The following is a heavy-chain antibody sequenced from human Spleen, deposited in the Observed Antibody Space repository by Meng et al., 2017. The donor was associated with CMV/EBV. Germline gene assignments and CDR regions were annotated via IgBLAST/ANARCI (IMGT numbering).Heavy chain of an antibody. J-gene: IGHJ4*02. CDR1: YY. D-gene: IGHD2-2*01. CDR3: AREYAGDCSSTSCYRRRGFYFDY. V-gene: IGHV4-34*01. CDR2: INHSGST. Sequence: YYWSWIRQPPGKGLEWIGEINHSGSTNYNPSLKSRVTISVDTSKNQFSLKLSSVTAADTAVYYCAREYAGDCSSTSCYRRRGFYFDYWGQGTLVTVSS.